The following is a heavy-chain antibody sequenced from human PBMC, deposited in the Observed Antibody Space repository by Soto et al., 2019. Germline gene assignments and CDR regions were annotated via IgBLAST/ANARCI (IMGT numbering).Heavy chain of an antibody. Sequence: ASVKVSCKASGYTFTGYYVHWVRQAPGRGLEWMGWINPNSGDTYLAQRFQGRVTMNRATTIGTAYLELRGLTSDDTAEYYCAKGGAIVAAGTRVYLYNAIDCWGQGTTGTVAS. V-gene: IGHV1-2*02. D-gene: IGHD1-26*01. CDR2: INPNSGDT. CDR1: GYTFTGYY. J-gene: IGHJ6*02. CDR3: AKGGAIVAAGTRVYLYNAIDC.